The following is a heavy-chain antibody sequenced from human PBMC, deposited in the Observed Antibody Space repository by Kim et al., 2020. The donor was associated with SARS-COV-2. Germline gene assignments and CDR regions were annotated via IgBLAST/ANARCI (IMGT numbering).Heavy chain of an antibody. V-gene: IGHV1-3*01. J-gene: IGHJ4*02. D-gene: IGHD6-25*01. CDR3: ARGSGWAFDY. CDR2: NDDT. Sequence: NDDTKYSQKFRGRVAITRDTSANTAYMELSSLRSEDTAVYYCARGSGWAFDYWGQGTLVTVAS.